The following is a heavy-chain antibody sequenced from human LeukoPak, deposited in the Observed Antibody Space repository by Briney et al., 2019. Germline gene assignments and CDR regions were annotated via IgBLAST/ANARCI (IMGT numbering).Heavy chain of an antibody. CDR2: INPNSGGT. D-gene: IGHD3-16*02. Sequence: ASVKVSCKASGYTFTGYYMHWVRQAPGQGLEWMGWINPNSGGTNYAQKFQGRVTMTRDTSISTAYMELSRLRSDGTAVYYCASHYYDYIWGSYRPFDYWGQGTLVTVSS. CDR3: ASHYYDYIWGSYRPFDY. CDR1: GYTFTGYY. V-gene: IGHV1-2*02. J-gene: IGHJ4*02.